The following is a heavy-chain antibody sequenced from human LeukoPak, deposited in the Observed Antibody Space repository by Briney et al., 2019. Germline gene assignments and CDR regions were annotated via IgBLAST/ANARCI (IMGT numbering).Heavy chain of an antibody. D-gene: IGHD3-3*01. CDR1: GYTFTSYG. V-gene: IGHV1-18*01. CDR3: ARAGERITIFGVVIIDRYYFDY. CDR2: ISAYNGNT. Sequence: GASVKVSCKASGYTFTSYGISWVRQAPGQGLEWMGWISAYNGNTNYAQKLQGRVTMTTDTSTSTAYMELRSLRSDDTAVYYCARAGERITIFGVVIIDRYYFDYWGQGTLVTVSS. J-gene: IGHJ4*02.